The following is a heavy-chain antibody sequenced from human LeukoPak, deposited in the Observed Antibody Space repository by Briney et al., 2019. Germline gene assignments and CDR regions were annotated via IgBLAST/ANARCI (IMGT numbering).Heavy chain of an antibody. CDR1: GGSTYEYH. V-gene: IGHV4-59*01. D-gene: IGHD3-3*01. Sequence: SETLSLTCTVSGGSTYEYHWVWIRQSPGKGLEWIGDIYASGHTDYNLSLRSRLTMSIDPAQRHFSLTVKDVTAADTAVYYCARGGRFVELKYCAPWGQGILVIVSS. J-gene: IGHJ5*02. CDR2: IYASGHT. CDR3: ARGGRFVELKYCAP.